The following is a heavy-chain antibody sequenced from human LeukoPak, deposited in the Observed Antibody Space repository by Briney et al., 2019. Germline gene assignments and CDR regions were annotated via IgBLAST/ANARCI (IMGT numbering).Heavy chain of an antibody. V-gene: IGHV1-2*06. CDR3: AKGDSSSFDY. CDR1: GYTFTGYY. CDR2: INPNSGGT. D-gene: IGHD6-13*01. Sequence: ASVKVSCKASGYTFTGYYMHWVRQAPGHGLEWMGRINPNSGGTNYAQKSQGRVTMTRDTSISTAYMELSRLRSDDTAVYYCAKGDSSSFDYWGQGTLVTVSS. J-gene: IGHJ4*02.